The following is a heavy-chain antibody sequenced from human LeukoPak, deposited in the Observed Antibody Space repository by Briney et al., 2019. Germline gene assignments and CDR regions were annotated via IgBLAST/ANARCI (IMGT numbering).Heavy chain of an antibody. V-gene: IGHV4-59*01. Sequence: SETLSLPCTVSGGSISSYYWSWIRQPPGKGLEWIGYIYYTGSTNYNPSLKSRVTISVDTSKNQFSLKLSSVTAADTAVYYCARAEYSGSYYYYYGMDVWGQGTTVTVSS. J-gene: IGHJ6*02. CDR2: IYYTGST. CDR3: ARAEYSGSYYYYYGMDV. D-gene: IGHD1-26*01. CDR1: GGSISSYY.